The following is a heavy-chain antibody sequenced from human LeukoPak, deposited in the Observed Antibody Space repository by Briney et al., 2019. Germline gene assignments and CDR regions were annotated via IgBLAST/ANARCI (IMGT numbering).Heavy chain of an antibody. CDR1: GGSISSGGYY. Sequence: SETLSLTCTVSGGSISSGGYYWSWIRQHPGKGLEWIGYIYYSGSTYYNPSLKSRVTISVDTSKNQFSLKLSSVTAADTAVYYCARLGLGPIHTSHFDYWGQGTLVTVSS. J-gene: IGHJ4*02. CDR3: ARLGLGPIHTSHFDY. D-gene: IGHD1-26*01. CDR2: IYYSGST. V-gene: IGHV4-31*03.